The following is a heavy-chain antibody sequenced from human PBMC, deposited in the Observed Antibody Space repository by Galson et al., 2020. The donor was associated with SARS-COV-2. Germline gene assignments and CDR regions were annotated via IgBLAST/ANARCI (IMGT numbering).Heavy chain of an antibody. Sequence: ETSETLSLTCTVSGGSISSSSYYWGWIRQPPGKGLEWIGSIYYSGSTYYNPSLKSRVTISVDTSKNQFSLKLSSVTAADTAVYYCARAKGYGDSFDYWGQGTLVTVSS. CDR2: IYYSGST. J-gene: IGHJ4*02. CDR3: ARAKGYGDSFDY. CDR1: GGSISSSSYY. V-gene: IGHV4-39*01. D-gene: IGHD4-17*01.